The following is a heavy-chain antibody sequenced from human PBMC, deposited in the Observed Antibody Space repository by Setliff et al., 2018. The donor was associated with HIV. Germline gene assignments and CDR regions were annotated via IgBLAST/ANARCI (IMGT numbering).Heavy chain of an antibody. Sequence: GGSLRLSCASSGFTFSSYAMTWVRQAPGKGLECVAVISGSGGDTYYADSVKGRFVISREKSKSTLYLQMNSLRAEDTAVYYCAKKTAAYTSGSWLHYWGQGALVTVSS. CDR1: GFTFSSYA. CDR3: AKKTAAYTSGSWLHY. D-gene: IGHD3-10*01. V-gene: IGHV3-23*01. CDR2: ISGSGGDT. J-gene: IGHJ4*02.